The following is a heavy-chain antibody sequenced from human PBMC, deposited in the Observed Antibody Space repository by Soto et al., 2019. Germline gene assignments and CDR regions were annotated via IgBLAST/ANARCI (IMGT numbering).Heavy chain of an antibody. Sequence: QVQLQESGPGLVKPSQTLSLTCTVSGGSITSDAYYWSWIRQHPGKGLEWIGYMYHRGNTYYSPSLKSRVSISMDTSKNQFSLMLSSVTAADTAVYYCARYCSGGSCLMSYFDSWGQGTLVTVSS. V-gene: IGHV4-31*03. J-gene: IGHJ4*02. CDR2: MYHRGNT. D-gene: IGHD2-15*01. CDR1: GGSITSDAYY. CDR3: ARYCSGGSCLMSYFDS.